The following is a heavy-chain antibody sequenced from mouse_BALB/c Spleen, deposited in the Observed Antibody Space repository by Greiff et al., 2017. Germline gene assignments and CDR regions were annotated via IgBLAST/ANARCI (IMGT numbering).Heavy chain of an antibody. CDR3: AAYDGYYGGFAY. Sequence: QVQLKESGPGLVAPSQSLSITCNVSGFSLTSYGVHWVRQPPGKGLEWLGVIWAGGSTNYNSALMSRLSISKDNSKSQVFLKMNSLQTDDTAMYYCAAYDGYYGGFAYWGQGTLVTVSA. CDR2: IWAGGST. D-gene: IGHD2-3*01. CDR1: GFSLTSYG. V-gene: IGHV2-9*02. J-gene: IGHJ3*01.